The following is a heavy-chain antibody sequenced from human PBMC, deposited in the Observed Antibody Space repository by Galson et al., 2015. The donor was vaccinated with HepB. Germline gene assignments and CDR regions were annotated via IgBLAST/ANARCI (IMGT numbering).Heavy chain of an antibody. CDR2: ISYDGSNK. CDR1: GFTFSSHP. Sequence: SLRLSCAASGFTFSSHPMHWVRQAPGKGLEWVALISYDGSNKYYADSVKGRFTISRDNSKNTVFLHMSSLRTEDTAMYYCCREFDYGDQSDYWGQGTLVTVSS. D-gene: IGHD4-17*01. V-gene: IGHV3-30-3*01. CDR3: CREFDYGDQSDY. J-gene: IGHJ4*02.